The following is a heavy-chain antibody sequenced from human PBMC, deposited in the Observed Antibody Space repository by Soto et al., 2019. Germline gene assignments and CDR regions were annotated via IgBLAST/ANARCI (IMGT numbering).Heavy chain of an antibody. CDR2: ISSDGTNE. CDR3: AKDLGGYYYYYYMDV. CDR1: GFTFRGYG. J-gene: IGHJ6*03. V-gene: IGHV3-30*18. Sequence: QVQLVESGGGVVQPGRSLRLSCAASGFTFRGYGIHWVRQAPGKGLEWVAVISSDGTNEYYADSVKGRFTISRDNSKNTLYLQMNSLRADDTDVYYCAKDLGGYYYYYYMDVWGKGPTVNVS.